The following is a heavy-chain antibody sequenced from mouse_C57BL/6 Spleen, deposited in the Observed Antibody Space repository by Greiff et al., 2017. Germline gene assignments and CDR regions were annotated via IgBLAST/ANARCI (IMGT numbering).Heavy chain of an antibody. CDR2: IYPGDGDT. CDR1: GYAFSSYW. D-gene: IGHD1-1*01. Sequence: VQLQQSGAELVKPGASVKISCKASGYAFSSYWMNWVKQRPGKGLEWIGQIYPGDGDTNYNGKFKGKATLTADKSSSTAYMQLSSLTSEDSAVYFCAIILITTVAQYYFDYWGQGTTLTVSS. J-gene: IGHJ2*01. CDR3: AIILITTVAQYYFDY. V-gene: IGHV1-80*01.